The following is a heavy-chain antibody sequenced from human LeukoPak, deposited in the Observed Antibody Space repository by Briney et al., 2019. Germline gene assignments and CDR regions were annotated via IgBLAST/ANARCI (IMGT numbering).Heavy chain of an antibody. Sequence: SETLSLTCTISGGSSIDSHYWSWIRQPPGKGLEWIGYIYYSGSTNYNPSLKSRVTISVDTSKNQFSLKLSSVTAADTAVYYCARVTRLGELLQPRFDYWGQGTLVTVSS. CDR2: IYYSGST. D-gene: IGHD3-16*01. CDR1: GGSSIDSHY. V-gene: IGHV4-59*11. J-gene: IGHJ4*02. CDR3: ARVTRLGELLQPRFDY.